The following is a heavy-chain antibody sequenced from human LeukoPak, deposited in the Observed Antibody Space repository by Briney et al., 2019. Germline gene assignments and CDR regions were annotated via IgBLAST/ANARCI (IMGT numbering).Heavy chain of an antibody. J-gene: IGHJ6*03. CDR2: INPNSGGT. V-gene: IGHV1-2*02. CDR1: GYTFTGYY. CDR3: ARGPPKRELPAMGYYYYYMDV. D-gene: IGHD1-26*01. Sequence: ASVKVSCKASGYTFTGYYMHWVRQAPGQGLEWMGWINPNSGGTNYAQKFQGRVTMTRDTSISTAYMELSRLRSDDTAVYYCARGPPKRELPAMGYYYYYMDVWGKGTTVTVSS.